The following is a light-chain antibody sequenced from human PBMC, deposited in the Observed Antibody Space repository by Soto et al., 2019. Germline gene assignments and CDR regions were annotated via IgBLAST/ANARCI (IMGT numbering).Light chain of an antibody. Sequence: EFVLTQSPGTLSLSPCERATLSSSASQTVRNSYLAWYQQKPGQAPRLLIYDASSRATGIPDGFSGSGSGTDFSLTISSLESEDFAVYYCQQYERGPRTFGQGTKVDIK. CDR2: DAS. J-gene: IGKJ1*01. CDR3: QQYERGPRT. V-gene: IGKV3-20*01. CDR1: QTVRNSY.